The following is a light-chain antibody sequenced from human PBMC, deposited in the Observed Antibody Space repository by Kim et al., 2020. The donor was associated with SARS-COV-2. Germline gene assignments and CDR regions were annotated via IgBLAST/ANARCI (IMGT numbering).Light chain of an antibody. V-gene: IGKV3-20*01. CDR1: QSVSSSY. Sequence: EIVLTQSPGTLSLSPGERATLSCRASQSVSSSYLAWYQQKPGQAPRLLIYGASSRATGIPDRFSGSGSGTDFTLTISRLEPEDFAVYYFQQYGWSPFMHSCRQEPELE. CDR3: QQYGWSPFMHS. J-gene: IGKJ2*03. CDR2: GAS.